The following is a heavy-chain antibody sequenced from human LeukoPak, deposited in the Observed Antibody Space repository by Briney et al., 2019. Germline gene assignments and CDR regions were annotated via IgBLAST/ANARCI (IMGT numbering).Heavy chain of an antibody. V-gene: IGHV3-7*03. J-gene: IGHJ4*02. CDR2: IKQDGSKK. D-gene: IGHD1-14*01. CDR1: GFPFSSYW. CDR3: GKEGGRHFDLHY. Sequence: GGSLRLSCVASGFPFSSYWMTWVRQAPGKGLEWVADIKQDGSKKSYVDSVKGRFTISRDNAKNSLYLQMNSLRVEDTAVYFCGKEGGRHFDLHYWGQGTPVTVSS.